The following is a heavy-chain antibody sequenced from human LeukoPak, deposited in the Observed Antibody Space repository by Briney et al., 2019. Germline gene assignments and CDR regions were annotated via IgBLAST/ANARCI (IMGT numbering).Heavy chain of an antibody. D-gene: IGHD4-17*01. CDR2: IRYDGSNK. V-gene: IGHV3-30*02. CDR3: ARVKGYGDYEPWFDP. J-gene: IGHJ5*02. Sequence: GGSLRLSCAASGFTFSNYGMHWVRQAPGKGLEWVAFIRYDGSNKYYADSVKGRFTISRDNSKNSLYLQMNSLRAEDTAVYYCARVKGYGDYEPWFDPWGQGTLVTVSS. CDR1: GFTFSNYG.